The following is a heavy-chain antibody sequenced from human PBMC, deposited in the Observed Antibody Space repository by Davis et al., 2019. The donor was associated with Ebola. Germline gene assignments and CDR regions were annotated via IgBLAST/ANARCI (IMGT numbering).Heavy chain of an antibody. D-gene: IGHD5-12*01. CDR1: GYTFPNYY. CDR2: INPNDGRT. J-gene: IGHJ3*02. V-gene: IGHV1-46*03. CDR3: TTPGGQDSGYDVFDN. Sequence: AASVKVSCKASGYTFPNYYMHWVRQAPGQGLEWMGMINPNDGRTIYAQKFQGRVTVTRDTSTTTVYMDLSSLRSEDTALYYCTTPGGQDSGYDVFDNWGQGTMVTVSS.